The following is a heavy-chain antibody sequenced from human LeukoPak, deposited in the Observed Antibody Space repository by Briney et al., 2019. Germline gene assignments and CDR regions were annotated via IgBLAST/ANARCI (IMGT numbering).Heavy chain of an antibody. CDR1: GYTFTGYY. CDR3: ARDYKYSSGSSDYFDY. V-gene: IGHV1-2*02. D-gene: IGHD6-19*01. Sequence: ASVKVSCKASGYTFTGYYMHGVRQAPGQGLEWMGWINPNSGGTNYAQKFQGRVTMTRDTSISTAYMELSRLRSDDTAVYYCARDYKYSSGSSDYFDYWGQGTLVTVSS. J-gene: IGHJ4*02. CDR2: INPNSGGT.